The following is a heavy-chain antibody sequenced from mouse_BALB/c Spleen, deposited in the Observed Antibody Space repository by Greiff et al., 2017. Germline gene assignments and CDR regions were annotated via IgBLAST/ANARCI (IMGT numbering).Heavy chain of an antibody. Sequence: QVQLKQSGAELMKPGASVKISCKATGYTFSSHWIEWVKQRPGHGLEWIGEILPGSGSTNYNEKFKGKATFTADTSSNTAYMQLSSLTSEDSAVYYCARSGTGFAYWGQGTLVTVSA. J-gene: IGHJ3*01. CDR3: ARSGTGFAY. CDR1: GYTFSSHW. CDR2: ILPGSGST. V-gene: IGHV1-9*01. D-gene: IGHD4-1*01.